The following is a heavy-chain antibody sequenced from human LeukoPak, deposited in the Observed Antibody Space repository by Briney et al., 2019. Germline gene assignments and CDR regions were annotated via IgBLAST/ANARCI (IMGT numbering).Heavy chain of an antibody. Sequence: GGSLRLSCAASGFTFSNAWMSWVRQAPGKGLEWVGRIKSKTDGGTTDYAAPVKGRFTISRDDSKNTLYLQMNSLKTEDTAVYYCTTEYSSGWTGGFDYWGQGTLVTVSS. CDR3: TTEYSSGWTGGFDY. V-gene: IGHV3-15*01. CDR2: IKSKTDGGTT. CDR1: GFTFSNAW. D-gene: IGHD6-19*01. J-gene: IGHJ4*02.